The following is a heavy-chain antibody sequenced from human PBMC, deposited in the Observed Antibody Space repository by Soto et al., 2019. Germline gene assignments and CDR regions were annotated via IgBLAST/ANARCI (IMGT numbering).Heavy chain of an antibody. CDR1: GFTVSSNY. V-gene: IGHV3-66*04. J-gene: IGHJ3*02. D-gene: IGHD6-6*01. Sequence: EVQLVESGGGLVQPGGSLRLSCAASGFTVSSNYMSWVRQAPGKGLEWVSVIYSGGSTYYADSVKGRFTISRDNSKNTLYLQMNSLRAEDTAVYYCAGPPAAYSSSSFGAFDIWGQGTMVTVSS. CDR3: AGPPAAYSSSSFGAFDI. CDR2: IYSGGST.